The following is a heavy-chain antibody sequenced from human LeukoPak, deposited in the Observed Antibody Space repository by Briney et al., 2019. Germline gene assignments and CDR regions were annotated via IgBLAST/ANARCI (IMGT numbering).Heavy chain of an antibody. Sequence: SGTLSLTCAVSGGSVSSTNSWSWVRQSPGKGLEWIGEIYHSGSANYNPSLRSRVTMSLDKSKNQFSLKLSSVTAADTAVYYCARVDPPRRLYYSGQGTLVTVSS. CDR1: GGSVSSTNS. CDR3: ARVDPPRRLYY. J-gene: IGHJ4*02. D-gene: IGHD2-21*02. V-gene: IGHV4-4*02. CDR2: IYHSGSA.